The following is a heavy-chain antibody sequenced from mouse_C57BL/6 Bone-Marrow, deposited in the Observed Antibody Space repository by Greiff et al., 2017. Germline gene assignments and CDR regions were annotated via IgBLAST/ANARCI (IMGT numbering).Heavy chain of an antibody. Sequence: QVQLQQPGAELVMPGASVKLSCKASGYTFTSYWMHWVKQRPGQGLEWIGEIDPSDSYTNYNQKFKGKSTLTVDKSSSTAYMQLSSLTSEDSAVYYCARFDDGYYSFDYWGQGTSVTVSS. CDR2: IDPSDSYT. V-gene: IGHV1-69*01. CDR1: GYTFTSYW. J-gene: IGHJ4*01. D-gene: IGHD2-3*01. CDR3: ARFDDGYYSFDY.